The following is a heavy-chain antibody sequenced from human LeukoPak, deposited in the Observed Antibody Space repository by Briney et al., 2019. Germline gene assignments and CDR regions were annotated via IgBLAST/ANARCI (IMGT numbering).Heavy chain of an antibody. CDR2: ISYSVST. V-gene: IGHV4-59*08. D-gene: IGHD6-19*01. J-gene: IGHJ4*02. CDR1: GGSINSYY. Sequence: SETLSLTCTVSGGSINSYYWSWIRQPPGKGLEWIGYISYSVSTNYNPSLKSRVTISVDTSKNQCSLKLSSVTAADTAVYYCTRLPSSGQTYFDYWGQGTLVAVSS. CDR3: TRLPSSGQTYFDY.